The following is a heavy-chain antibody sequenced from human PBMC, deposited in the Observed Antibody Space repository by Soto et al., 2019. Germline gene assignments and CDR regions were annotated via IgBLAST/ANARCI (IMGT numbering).Heavy chain of an antibody. CDR3: TRGAEYYDFWSGYPQPYYYYGMDV. J-gene: IGHJ6*02. D-gene: IGHD3-3*01. CDR1: GFTFSNAW. Sequence: LRLSCAASGFTFSNAWMSWVRQAPGKGLEWVGRIKSKSDGGTRDYAGPVKGRFTISRDDSKSIAYLQMNSLKTEDTAVYYCTRGAEYYDFWSGYPQPYYYYGMDVWGQGTTVTVSS. V-gene: IGHV3-15*01. CDR2: IKSKSDGGTR.